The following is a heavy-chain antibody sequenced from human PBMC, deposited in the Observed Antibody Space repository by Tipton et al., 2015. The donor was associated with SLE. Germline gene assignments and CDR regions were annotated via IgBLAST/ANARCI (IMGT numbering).Heavy chain of an antibody. V-gene: IGHV1-18*04. CDR1: GYTFTSYG. D-gene: IGHD6-13*01. Sequence: QVQLVQSGAEVKKPGASVKVSCKASGYTFTSYGISWVRQAPGQGLEWMGWISAYKGNTNYAQKLQGRVSMTTDTSTSTAYMELRSLRSDDTAVYYCARVLVLPGIAAAGYFDYWGQGTLVTVSS. CDR3: ARVLVLPGIAAAGYFDY. J-gene: IGHJ4*02. CDR2: ISAYKGNT.